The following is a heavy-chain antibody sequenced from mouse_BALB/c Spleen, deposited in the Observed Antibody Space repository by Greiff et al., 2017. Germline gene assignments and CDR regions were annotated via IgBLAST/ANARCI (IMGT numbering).Heavy chain of an antibody. J-gene: IGHJ2*01. D-gene: IGHD2-4*01. Sequence: EVHLVESGGGLVKPGGSLKLSCAASGFTFSSYAMSWVRQTPEKRLEWVASISSGGSTYYPDSVKGRFTISRDNARNILYLQMSSLRSEDTAMYYCARGRNYDYDAGDYWGQGTTLTVSS. CDR3: ARGRNYDYDAGDY. V-gene: IGHV5-6-5*01. CDR2: ISSGGST. CDR1: GFTFSSYA.